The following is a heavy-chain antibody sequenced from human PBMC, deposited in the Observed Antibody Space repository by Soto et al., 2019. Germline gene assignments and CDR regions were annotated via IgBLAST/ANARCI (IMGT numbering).Heavy chain of an antibody. V-gene: IGHV2-5*02. Sequence: QITLKESGPTLVKATQTLTLTCTFSGFSLTETGMGVGWIRQPPGKALEWLALIYWDDDKRYSPSLKRGLTISKDASQNQVVLTKTNVDAVDTATYYCAHRRSGYFDSWGQGTLVTVSS. CDR1: GFSLTETGMG. J-gene: IGHJ4*02. CDR2: IYWDDDK. CDR3: AHRRSGYFDS.